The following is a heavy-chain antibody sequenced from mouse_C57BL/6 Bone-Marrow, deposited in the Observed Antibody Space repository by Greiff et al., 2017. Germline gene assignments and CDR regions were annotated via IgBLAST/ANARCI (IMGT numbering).Heavy chain of an antibody. D-gene: IGHD1-1*01. CDR3: ARDYGSSYWYFDV. J-gene: IGHJ1*03. CDR1: GYTFTSYD. Sequence: VMLVESGPELVKPGASVKLSCKASGYTFTSYDINWVKQRPGQGLEWIGWIYPRDGSTKYNEKFKGKATLTVDTSSSTAYMELHSLTSEDSAVYFGARDYGSSYWYFDVWGTGTTVTVSS. CDR2: IYPRDGST. V-gene: IGHV1-85*01.